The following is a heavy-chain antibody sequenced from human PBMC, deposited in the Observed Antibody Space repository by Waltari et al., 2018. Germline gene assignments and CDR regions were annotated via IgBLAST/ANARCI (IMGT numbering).Heavy chain of an antibody. J-gene: IGHJ4*02. Sequence: EVQLLESGGGLVQPGGSLRLSCAASGFTFSSYATSWVRQAPGKGLEWVSVIYSGGSTYYADSVKGRFTISRDNSKNTLYLQMNSLRAEDTAVYYCAKDDYSNYGDYWGQGTLVTVSS. V-gene: IGHV3-23*03. CDR2: IYSGGST. D-gene: IGHD4-4*01. CDR1: GFTFSSYA. CDR3: AKDDYSNYGDY.